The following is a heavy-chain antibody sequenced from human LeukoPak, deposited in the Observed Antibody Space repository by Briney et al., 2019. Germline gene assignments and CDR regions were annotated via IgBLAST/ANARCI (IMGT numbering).Heavy chain of an antibody. CDR1: GFTFDDYG. D-gene: IGHD3-16*01. Sequence: PGGSLRLSCAASGFTFDDYGMSWVRQAPGKGLEWVSGINWNGGSTGYADSVKGRFTISRDNAKNSLYLQMNSLRAEDTALYYCARRIIARGLGQENWFDPWGQGILVTVSS. J-gene: IGHJ5*02. V-gene: IGHV3-20*04. CDR2: INWNGGST. CDR3: ARRIIARGLGQENWFDP.